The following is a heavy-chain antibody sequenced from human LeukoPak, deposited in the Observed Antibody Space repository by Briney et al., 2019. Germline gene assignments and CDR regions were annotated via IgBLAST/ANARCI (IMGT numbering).Heavy chain of an antibody. CDR3: ARVDSSSSWYGY. CDR2: ISSSSSYT. V-gene: IGHV3-11*05. Sequence: PGGSLRLSCAASGFTFSDYYTSWIRQAPGKGLEWVSYISSSSSYTNYADSVKGRFTISRDNAKNSLYLQMNSLRAEDTAVYYCARVDSSSSWYGYWGQGTLVTVSS. CDR1: GFTFSDYY. J-gene: IGHJ4*02. D-gene: IGHD6-13*01.